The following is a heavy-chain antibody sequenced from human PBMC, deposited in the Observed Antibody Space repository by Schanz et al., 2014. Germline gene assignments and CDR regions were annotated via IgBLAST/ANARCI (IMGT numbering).Heavy chain of an antibody. CDR3: ATQYCSGTTCYTDSWDH. CDR1: GFSFRKSA. Sequence: EVQLLESGGGLVQPGGSLRLSCAASGFSFRKSAMSWVRQAPGKGLEWVANINQDGSQKYYVGSVKGRFTISRDNAKDSLYLQMTSLRAEDTAVYYCATQYCSGTTCYTDSWDHWGQGTLVTVSS. J-gene: IGHJ4*01. D-gene: IGHD2-2*02. V-gene: IGHV3-7*01. CDR2: INQDGSQK.